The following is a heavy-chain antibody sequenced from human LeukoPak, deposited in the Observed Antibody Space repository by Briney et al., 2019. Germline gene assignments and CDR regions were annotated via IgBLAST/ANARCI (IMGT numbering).Heavy chain of an antibody. D-gene: IGHD2-21*01. V-gene: IGHV3-23*01. Sequence: PGGSLRLSCVGSRLSIGNYDMTWVRQAPGEGREWVSSIIDSGLYIFSAATMRGRFTISRDNSANTLYLQIYSLRVEDTATYFCAAKLPGGAYYFDFWGQGTLVTLSS. CDR3: AAKLPGGAYYFDF. CDR2: IIDSGLYI. J-gene: IGHJ4*02. CDR1: RLSIGNYD.